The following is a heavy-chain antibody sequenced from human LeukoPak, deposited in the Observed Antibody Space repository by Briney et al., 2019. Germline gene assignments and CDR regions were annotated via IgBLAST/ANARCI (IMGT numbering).Heavy chain of an antibody. Sequence: SEALSLTCAVYGGSFSGYYWSWIRQPPGKGLEWIGEINHSGSTNYNPSLKSRVTISVDTSKNQFSLKLSSVTAADTAVYYCARGGKTRRFDYWGQGTLVTVSS. CDR3: ARGGKTRRFDY. V-gene: IGHV4-34*01. CDR2: INHSGST. CDR1: GGSFSGYY. J-gene: IGHJ4*02.